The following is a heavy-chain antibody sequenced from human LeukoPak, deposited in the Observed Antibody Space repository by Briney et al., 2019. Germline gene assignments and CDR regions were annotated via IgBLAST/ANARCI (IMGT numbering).Heavy chain of an antibody. CDR3: ARTRSAHLFDY. Sequence: GGSLRLSCAASGFTFSSYAMHWVRQAPGKGLEWVAVISYDGSNKYYADSVKGRFTISRDISKNTLYLQMNSLRAEDTAVYYCARTRSAHLFDYWGQGTLVTVSS. CDR2: ISYDGSNK. V-gene: IGHV3-30*14. J-gene: IGHJ4*02. CDR1: GFTFSSYA. D-gene: IGHD6-6*01.